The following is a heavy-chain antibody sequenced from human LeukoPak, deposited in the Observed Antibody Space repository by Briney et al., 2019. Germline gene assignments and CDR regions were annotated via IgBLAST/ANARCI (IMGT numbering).Heavy chain of an antibody. J-gene: IGHJ4*02. V-gene: IGHV3-7*05. CDR2: INQDESET. CDR3: ARARYCSGGSCYFDY. D-gene: IGHD2-15*01. CDR1: GFTFSNYW. Sequence: GGSLRLSCAVSGFTFSNYWMSWVRQAPGKGLEWVANINQDESETYYVDSVKGRFTISRDSAKNSLYLQMNSLRAEDTAVYYCARARYCSGGSCYFDYWGQGTLVTVSS.